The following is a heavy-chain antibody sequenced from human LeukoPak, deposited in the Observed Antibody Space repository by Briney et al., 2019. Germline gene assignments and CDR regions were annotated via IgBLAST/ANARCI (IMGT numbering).Heavy chain of an antibody. Sequence: GGSLRLSCAASGFTFSSYSMNWVRQAPGKGLEWVSSISSSSSYIYYADSVKGRFTISRDNAKNSLYLQMNSLRAEDTAVYYCARNPYGSGSLYYFDYWGQGTLVTVSS. CDR2: ISSSSSYI. CDR3: ARNPYGSGSLYYFDY. CDR1: GFTFSSYS. V-gene: IGHV3-21*01. J-gene: IGHJ4*02. D-gene: IGHD3-10*01.